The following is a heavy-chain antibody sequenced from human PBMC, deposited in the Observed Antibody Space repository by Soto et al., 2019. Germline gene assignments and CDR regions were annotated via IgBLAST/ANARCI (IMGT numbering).Heavy chain of an antibody. V-gene: IGHV3-9*01. CDR2: ISWNSGSI. CDR1: GFTFDDYA. D-gene: IGHD1-26*01. CDR3: PKDIRRYSGSYYFDY. Sequence: EVQLVESGGGLVQPGRSLRLSCAASGFTFDDYAMHWVRQAPGKGLEWVSGISWNSGSIGYADSVKGRFTISRDNAKNSLYLQMNSLRAEDTALYYCPKDIRRYSGSYYFDYWGQGTLVTVSS. J-gene: IGHJ4*02.